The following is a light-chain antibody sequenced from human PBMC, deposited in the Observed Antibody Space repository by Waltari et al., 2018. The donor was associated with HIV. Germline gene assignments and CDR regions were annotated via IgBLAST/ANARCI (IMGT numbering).Light chain of an antibody. CDR3: QQSYSTPT. V-gene: IGKV1-39*01. Sequence: DTQMPQSPPSLPASVADRVTTTCRASQSITSHLNWYQQKPGKEPKLLLYAASSLQSGVPSRFSGSGDGTDFTLTISSLQPEGFATYYGQQSYSTPTFGGGTKVEIK. CDR2: AAS. CDR1: QSITSH. J-gene: IGKJ4*01.